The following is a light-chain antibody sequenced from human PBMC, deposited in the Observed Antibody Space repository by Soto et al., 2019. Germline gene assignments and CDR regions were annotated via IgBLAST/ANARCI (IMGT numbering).Light chain of an antibody. CDR2: DAS. V-gene: IGKV3-20*01. CDR3: QPYGSSTWT. J-gene: IGKJ1*01. Sequence: EIELPQSPGTLSLSPGERATLSCRASQSVSGSQLAWYQQIPGQAPSLVIFDASRRATGIPDRFSGSGSGTGFTLTRSRLEPEYCAVYDDQPYGSSTWTFGQGTKVESK. CDR1: QSVSGSQ.